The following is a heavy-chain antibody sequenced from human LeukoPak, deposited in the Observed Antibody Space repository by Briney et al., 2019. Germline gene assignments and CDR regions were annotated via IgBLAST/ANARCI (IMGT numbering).Heavy chain of an antibody. D-gene: IGHD3-9*01. CDR2: INTNTGNP. Sequence: ASVKVSCKASGYTFTSYAMNWVRQAPGQGPEWMGWINTNTGNPTYAQGFTGRFVFSLDTSVSTAYLQISSLKAEDTAVYYCAREPLPTYYDILTGAYFDYWGQGTLVTVSS. V-gene: IGHV7-4-1*02. CDR3: AREPLPTYYDILTGAYFDY. J-gene: IGHJ4*02. CDR1: GYTFTSYA.